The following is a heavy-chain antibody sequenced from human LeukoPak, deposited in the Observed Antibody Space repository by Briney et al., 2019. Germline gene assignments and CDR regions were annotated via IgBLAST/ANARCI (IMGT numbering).Heavy chain of an antibody. D-gene: IGHD1-1*01. CDR2: INPSGGST. Sequence: GASVKVSCKPSGYTFNSYVVAWVRQAPGQGLEWMGIINPSGGSTSYAQKFQGRVTMTRDMSTSTVYMELSSLRSEDTAAYYCARVTTGSGSLDYWGQGTLVSVSS. CDR1: GYTFNSYV. V-gene: IGHV1-46*02. J-gene: IGHJ4*02. CDR3: ARVTTGSGSLDY.